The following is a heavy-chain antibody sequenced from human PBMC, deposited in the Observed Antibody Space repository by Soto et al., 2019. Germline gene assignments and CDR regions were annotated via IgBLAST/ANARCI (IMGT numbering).Heavy chain of an antibody. Sequence: XSVKVSCKASVYTFTSYYMHWVRQAPGQGLEWMGIINPSGGSTSYAQKFQGRVTMTRDTSTSTVYMELSSLRSEDTAVYHCAREYYYDSTGFDHWGQGTLVTVSS. CDR2: INPSGGST. V-gene: IGHV1-46*01. J-gene: IGHJ4*02. CDR1: VYTFTSYY. CDR3: AREYYYDSTGFDH. D-gene: IGHD3-22*01.